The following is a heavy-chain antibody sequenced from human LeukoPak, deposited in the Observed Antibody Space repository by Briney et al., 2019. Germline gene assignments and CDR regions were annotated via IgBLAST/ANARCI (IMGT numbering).Heavy chain of an antibody. CDR1: GFTFSSYG. J-gene: IGHJ4*02. Sequence: PGRSLRLSCAASGFTFSSYGMHWVRQAPGKGLEWVAVISYDGSNKYYADSVKGRFTISRDNSKNTLYLQMNSLRAEDTAVYYCAKEGVGYSSSWATPYFDYWGQGTLATVSS. V-gene: IGHV3-30*18. D-gene: IGHD6-13*01. CDR2: ISYDGSNK. CDR3: AKEGVGYSSSWATPYFDY.